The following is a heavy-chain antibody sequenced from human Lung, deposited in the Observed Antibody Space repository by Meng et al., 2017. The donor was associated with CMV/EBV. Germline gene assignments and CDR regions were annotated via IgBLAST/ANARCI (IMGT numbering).Heavy chain of an antibody. Sequence: QVQLRPPGPGLVKPSQTLSLTCRVSGGSIGSGGYYWSWIRQHPGKGLEWIGYIYYTGSTFYNPSLKSRVTISVDTSKNQFSLKLIPASAADTAVYYCAREAGRDGYATPKFDYWGQGTLVTVSS. V-gene: IGHV4-31*03. CDR2: IYYTGST. CDR3: AREAGRDGYATPKFDY. J-gene: IGHJ4*02. CDR1: GGSIGSGGYY. D-gene: IGHD5-24*01.